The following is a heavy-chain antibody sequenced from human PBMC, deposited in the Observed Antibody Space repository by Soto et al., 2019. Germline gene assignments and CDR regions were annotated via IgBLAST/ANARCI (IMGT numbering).Heavy chain of an antibody. Sequence: ASVKVSCKASGCTFTSYDINWVRQATGQGLEWMGWMNPNSGNTGYAQKFQGRVTMTRNTSISTAYMELSSLRSEDTAVYYCASSIAAAGIYYYYGMDVWGQGTTVTVSS. CDR2: MNPNSGNT. CDR1: GCTFTSYD. CDR3: ASSIAAAGIYYYYGMDV. J-gene: IGHJ6*02. D-gene: IGHD6-13*01. V-gene: IGHV1-8*01.